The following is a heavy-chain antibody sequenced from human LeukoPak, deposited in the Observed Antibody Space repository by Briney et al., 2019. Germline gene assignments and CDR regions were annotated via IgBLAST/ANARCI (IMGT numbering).Heavy chain of an antibody. CDR3: ARGRYYYGSGSGTAFDY. V-gene: IGHV4-34*01. J-gene: IGHJ4*02. CDR1: GGSFSGYY. CDR2: INHSGST. D-gene: IGHD3-10*01. Sequence: SETLSLTCAVHGGSFSGYYWSWIRQPPGKGLEWIGEINHSGSTNYNPSLKSRVTISVGTSKNQFSLKLSSVTAADTAVYYCARGRYYYGSGSGTAFDYWGQGTLVTVSS.